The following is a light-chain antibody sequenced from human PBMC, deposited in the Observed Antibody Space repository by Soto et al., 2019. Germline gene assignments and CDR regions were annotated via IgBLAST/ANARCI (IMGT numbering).Light chain of an antibody. Sequence: QSALTQPASVSGSPGQSITISCTGISSDVGSYHLVSWYQHHPGKAPKLMIYEGGKRPSGVSNRFSGSKSGNTASLTISGLQAEDEADYYCCSYARSSTSPVFGGGTKLTVL. CDR1: SSDVGSYHL. V-gene: IGLV2-23*01. CDR3: CSYARSSTSPV. J-gene: IGLJ3*02. CDR2: EGG.